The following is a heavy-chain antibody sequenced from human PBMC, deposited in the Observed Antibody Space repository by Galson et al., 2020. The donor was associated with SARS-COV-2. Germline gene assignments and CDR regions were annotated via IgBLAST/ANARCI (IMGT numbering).Heavy chain of an antibody. D-gene: IGHD2-15*01. CDR1: GYKFTSYW. Sequence: GESLKISCKGSGYKFTSYWIGWVRQMPGKGLEWMGIIYPDDSDTRYSPSFRGQVTISADKSITTAYLQWSSLKAADTAMYYCARLKTTQVVHDAFDIWGQGTMVTVSS. J-gene: IGHJ3*02. CDR2: IYPDDSDT. CDR3: ARLKTTQVVHDAFDI. V-gene: IGHV5-51*01.